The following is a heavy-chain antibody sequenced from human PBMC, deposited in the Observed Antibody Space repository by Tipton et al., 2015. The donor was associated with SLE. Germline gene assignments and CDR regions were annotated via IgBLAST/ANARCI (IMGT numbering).Heavy chain of an antibody. V-gene: IGHV4-38-2*02. D-gene: IGHD3-22*01. J-gene: IGHJ3*01. Sequence: PGLVKPSESLSLTCNVSGFSIRSGYYWGWIRQPPGKGLEWIGGIFHSDETYYSPSLRSRVSLSMDTSKNQLFLRMTSVTAADTAVYYCARDPTAYYSDSDAFHVWGQGTLVTVS. CDR3: ARDPTAYYSDSDAFHV. CDR1: GFSIRSGYY. CDR2: IFHSDET.